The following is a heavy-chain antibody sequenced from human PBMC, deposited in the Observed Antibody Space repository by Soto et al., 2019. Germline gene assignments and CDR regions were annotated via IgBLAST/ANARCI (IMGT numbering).Heavy chain of an antibody. Sequence: GPSVKVSCKASGYTFTSYGISWVRQAPGQGLEWMGWISAYNGNTNYAQKHQGRVTTTTDTSTSTAYMELRSLRSEDTAVYYCARETRVVIIPPYFDYWGQGTLVTVSS. CDR1: GYTFTSYG. CDR2: ISAYNGNT. D-gene: IGHD3-3*01. V-gene: IGHV1-18*01. CDR3: ARETRVVIIPPYFDY. J-gene: IGHJ4*02.